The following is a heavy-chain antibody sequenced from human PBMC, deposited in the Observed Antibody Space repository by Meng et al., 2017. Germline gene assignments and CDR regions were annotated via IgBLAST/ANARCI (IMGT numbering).Heavy chain of an antibody. D-gene: IGHD1-26*01. V-gene: IGHV3-53*02. CDR3: ARGGSYYSY. CDR2: IYSGGST. J-gene: IGHJ4*02. CDR1: GFTVRSNY. Sequence: RLVGTGGGLVQPGGSLGVSCAAAGFTVRSNYMSWVRQAPGKGLEWVSVIYSGGSTYYADSVKGRFTISRDNSKNTLYLQMNSLRAEDTAVYYCARGGSYYSYWGQGTLVTVSS.